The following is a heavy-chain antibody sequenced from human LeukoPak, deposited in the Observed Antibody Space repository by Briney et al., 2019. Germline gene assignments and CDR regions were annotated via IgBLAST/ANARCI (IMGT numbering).Heavy chain of an antibody. CDR2: IYHSGST. D-gene: IGHD6-13*01. Sequence: SETLSLTCAVSGGSISSSNWWSWVRQPPGKGLEWIGEIYHSGSTNYNPSLKSRVTISVDKSKNQFSLKLSSVTAADTAVYYCARHEPGYSSSWPQSSPGFDPWGQGTLVTVSS. CDR1: GGSISSSNW. V-gene: IGHV4-4*02. J-gene: IGHJ5*02. CDR3: ARHEPGYSSSWPQSSPGFDP.